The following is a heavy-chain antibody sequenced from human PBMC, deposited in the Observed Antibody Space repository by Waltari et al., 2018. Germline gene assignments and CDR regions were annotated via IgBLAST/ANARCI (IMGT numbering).Heavy chain of an antibody. CDR1: GFTFSSYG. D-gene: IGHD6-19*01. CDR2: IRYDGSNK. CDR3: AKSSGWFERELYYFDY. Sequence: QVQLVESGGGVVQPGGSLRLSCAASGFTFSSYGMHWVRQAPGKGLEWVAFIRYDGSNKYYADSVKGRFTISRDNSKNTLYLQMNSLRAEDTAVYYCAKSSGWFERELYYFDYWGQGTLVTVSS. J-gene: IGHJ4*02. V-gene: IGHV3-30*02.